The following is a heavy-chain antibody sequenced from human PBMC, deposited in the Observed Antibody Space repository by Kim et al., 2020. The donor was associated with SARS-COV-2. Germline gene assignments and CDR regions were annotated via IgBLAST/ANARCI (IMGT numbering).Heavy chain of an antibody. V-gene: IGHV3-23*03. J-gene: IGHJ4*02. Sequence: YADSAKGRFTISRDNSKNTLYLPMNSLRAEDTAVYYCAKVGTTVVTEYDYWGQGTLVTVSS. D-gene: IGHD4-17*01. CDR3: AKVGTTVVTEYDY.